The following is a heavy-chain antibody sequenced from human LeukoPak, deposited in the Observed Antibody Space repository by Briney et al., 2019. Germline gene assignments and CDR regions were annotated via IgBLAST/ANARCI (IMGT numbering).Heavy chain of an antibody. Sequence: GASVKVSCKASGYTFTSYYMHWVRQAPGQGLEWMGIINPSGGSTSYAQKFQGRVTMTRDMSTSTVYMELSSLRSEDTAVYYCARTLLWFGELSYGWFDPWGQGTLVTVSS. J-gene: IGHJ5*02. CDR3: ARTLLWFGELSYGWFDP. CDR1: GYTFTSYY. V-gene: IGHV1-46*01. D-gene: IGHD3-10*01. CDR2: INPSGGST.